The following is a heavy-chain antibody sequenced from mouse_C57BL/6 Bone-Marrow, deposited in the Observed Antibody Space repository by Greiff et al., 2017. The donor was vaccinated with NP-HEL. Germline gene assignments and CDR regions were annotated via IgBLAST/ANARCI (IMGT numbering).Heavy chain of an antibody. D-gene: IGHD1-1*01. Sequence: VQLQQSGAELVRPGASVKLSCKASGYTFTSYGISWVKQRTGQGLEWIGEIYPRSGNTYSNEKFKGKATLTADKSASTAYMELLSLTSEDSAVYFCAIYGSTYFDYWGQGTTLTVSS. CDR2: IYPRSGNT. V-gene: IGHV1-81*01. CDR3: AIYGSTYFDY. J-gene: IGHJ2*01. CDR1: GYTFTSYG.